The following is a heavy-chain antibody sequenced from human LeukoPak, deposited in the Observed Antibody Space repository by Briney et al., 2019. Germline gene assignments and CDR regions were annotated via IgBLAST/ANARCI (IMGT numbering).Heavy chain of an antibody. D-gene: IGHD3-10*01. CDR2: IYYSGTT. V-gene: IGHV4-59*11. J-gene: IGHJ4*02. Sequence: SETLSLTCTVSGGSISPLYWSWIRQPPGKGLEFIGYIYYSGTTNYNPSLKSRVTLSVDTSMNQFSLKLSSVTAADTAVYYCARGGVAAKYYFDSWGQGTLVTVSS. CDR3: ARGGVAAKYYFDS. CDR1: GGSISPLY.